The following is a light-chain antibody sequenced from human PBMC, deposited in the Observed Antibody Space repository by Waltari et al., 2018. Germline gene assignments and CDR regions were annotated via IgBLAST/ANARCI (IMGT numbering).Light chain of an antibody. CDR1: QSVLYRSSNRNY. CDR3: QQYYTTPLT. CDR2: WAS. Sequence: DIVMTQSPDSLAVSLVERATINRKSSQSVLYRSSNRNYLAWYQQKSGQPPKLLIYWASTRESGVPDRFSGSGSGTDFTLTISSLQAEDVAVYYCQQYYTTPLTFGPGTKVDIK. V-gene: IGKV4-1*01. J-gene: IGKJ3*01.